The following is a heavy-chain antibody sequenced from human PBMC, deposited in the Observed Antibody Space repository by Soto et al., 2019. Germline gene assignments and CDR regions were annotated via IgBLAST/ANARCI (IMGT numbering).Heavy chain of an antibody. CDR2: INHSGST. CDR1: GGSFSGYY. V-gene: IGHV4-34*01. Sequence: SETLSLTCAVYGGSFSGYYWSWIRQPPGKGLEWIGEINHSGSTNYNPSLKSRVTISVDTSKNQFSLKLSSVTAADTAVYYCARRGSARRVAVLFGGPNWFDPWGQGTLVTVSS. D-gene: IGHD6-19*01. J-gene: IGHJ5*02. CDR3: ARRGSARRVAVLFGGPNWFDP.